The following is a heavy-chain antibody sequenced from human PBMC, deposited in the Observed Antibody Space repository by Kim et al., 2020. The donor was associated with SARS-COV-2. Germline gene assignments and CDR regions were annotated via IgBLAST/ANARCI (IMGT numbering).Heavy chain of an antibody. D-gene: IGHD3-10*01. CDR1: GYTFTSYG. V-gene: IGHV1-18*04. Sequence: ASVKVSCKASGYTFTSYGISWVRQAPGQGLEWMGWISAYNGNTNYAQKLQGRVTMTTDTSTSTAYMELRSLRSDDTAVYYCAREAHYGSGSPLYYGMDVWGQGTTVTVSS. J-gene: IGHJ6*02. CDR2: ISAYNGNT. CDR3: AREAHYGSGSPLYYGMDV.